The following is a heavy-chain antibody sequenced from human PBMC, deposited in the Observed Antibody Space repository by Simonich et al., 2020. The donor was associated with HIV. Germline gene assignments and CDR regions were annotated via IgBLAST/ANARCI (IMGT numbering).Heavy chain of an antibody. CDR3: ARLTAGGLGEYFQH. V-gene: IGHV4-34*01. CDR2: INHSGNT. J-gene: IGHJ1*01. CDR1: GGSFSGYY. D-gene: IGHD6-13*01. Sequence: QVQLQQWGAVLLKPSETLSLTCAVYGGSFSGYYWSWIRQPPGKGLEWIGEINHSGNTNDNPSLKSRVTISVDTSKNQFSLKLSSVTAADTAVYYCARLTAGGLGEYFQHWGQGTLVTVSS.